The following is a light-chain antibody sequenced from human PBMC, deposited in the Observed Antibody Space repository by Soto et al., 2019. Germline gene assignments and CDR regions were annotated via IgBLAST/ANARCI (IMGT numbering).Light chain of an antibody. CDR3: QQYQLPIN. Sequence: EMIVRHSPGSVSSSPLYKPARSFRASQSVSSSYLAWYQQKPGQAPRLLIYGASSRATGIPDRFSGSGSGTDFTLTISRLEPEDFALYYCQQYQLPINFGQGTRLEIK. J-gene: IGKJ5*01. CDR1: QSVSSSY. CDR2: GAS. V-gene: IGKV3-20*01.